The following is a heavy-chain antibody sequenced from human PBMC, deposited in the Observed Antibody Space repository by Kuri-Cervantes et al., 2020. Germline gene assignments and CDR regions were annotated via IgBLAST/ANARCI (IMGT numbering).Heavy chain of an antibody. D-gene: IGHD2-8*01. CDR3: AREVLGAFDI. CDR1: GFTFSSYA. V-gene: IGHV3-23*01. CDR2: ISGSAGST. J-gene: IGHJ3*02. Sequence: GESLKISCAVSGFTFSSYAMGWARRAPGKGLEWVSVISGSAGSTYYADSVKGRFTISRHNSKNTLYLQMDSLRAEDTAVYYCAREVLGAFDIWGQGTMVTVSS.